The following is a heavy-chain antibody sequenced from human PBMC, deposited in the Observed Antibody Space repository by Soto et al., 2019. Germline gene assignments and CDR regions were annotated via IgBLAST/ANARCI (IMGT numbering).Heavy chain of an antibody. CDR2: IYHAGSV. CDR1: GYSIASGYY. Sequence: SETLSLTCSVSGYSIASGYYWAWIRQPPGKGLEWIGSIYHAGSVYYNPSLNSRVAMSLDTSSNHFSLKLTSVTAADTAVYYCARTFDYYGMDVWGQGTTVTVSS. J-gene: IGHJ6*02. V-gene: IGHV4-38-2*02. CDR3: ARTFDYYGMDV.